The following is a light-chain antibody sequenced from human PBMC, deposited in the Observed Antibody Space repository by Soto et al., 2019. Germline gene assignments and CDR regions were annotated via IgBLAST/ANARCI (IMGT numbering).Light chain of an antibody. CDR3: CSYAGSYPLV. CDR1: SSDVGGYNY. CDR2: DVN. Sequence: QSVLTQPRSVSGSPGQSVTISCTGTSSDVGGYNYVSWYQQHPGKAPKLMIYDVNKRPSGVPDRFSGSKSGNTASLTISGLQAEDEADYYCCSYAGSYPLVFGTGTKV. J-gene: IGLJ1*01. V-gene: IGLV2-11*01.